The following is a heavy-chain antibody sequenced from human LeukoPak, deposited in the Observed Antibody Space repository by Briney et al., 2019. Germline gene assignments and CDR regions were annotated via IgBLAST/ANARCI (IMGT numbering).Heavy chain of an antibody. CDR3: AREGDVDTATWHWFDP. J-gene: IGHJ5*02. V-gene: IGHV1-46*01. Sequence: GASVTVSCKASGYTFTSYYMHWVRQAPGQGLEWTGIINPSGGSTSYAQKFQGRVTITRDTSTSTVYMELRSLRSEDTAVYYCAREGDVDTATWHWFDPWGQGTLVTVSS. D-gene: IGHD5-18*01. CDR2: INPSGGST. CDR1: GYTFTSYY.